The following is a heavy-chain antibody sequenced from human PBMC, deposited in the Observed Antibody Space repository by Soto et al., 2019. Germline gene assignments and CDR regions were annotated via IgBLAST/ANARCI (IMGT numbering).Heavy chain of an antibody. V-gene: IGHV3-30-3*02. CDR1: GFTFSSYA. CDR3: AKRRLNTITSLSDF. Sequence: GGSLRLSCAASGFTFSSYAMHWVRQAPDKGQERVAVISYDGSNKYYADSVKGRFTISRDNSKNTLYLQMNSLRDDDTAIYYCAKRRLNTITSLSDFWGQGVQVTVSS. D-gene: IGHD2-2*01. CDR2: ISYDGSNK. J-gene: IGHJ1*01.